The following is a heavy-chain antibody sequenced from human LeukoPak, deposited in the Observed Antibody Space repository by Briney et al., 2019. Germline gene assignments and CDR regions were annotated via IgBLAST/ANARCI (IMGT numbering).Heavy chain of an antibody. J-gene: IGHJ5*02. Sequence: PSETLSLTCTVSGGSISSYYWSWSRQPPGKGLEYIGFIYYSGSTNYNPSLKSRVTISLDTSKNQFSLRLTSVTSADTAVYFCARGAVGGYLRFDPWGQGTLVTVSS. D-gene: IGHD3-22*01. CDR2: IYYSGST. CDR3: ARGAVGGYLRFDP. CDR1: GGSISSYY. V-gene: IGHV4-59*01.